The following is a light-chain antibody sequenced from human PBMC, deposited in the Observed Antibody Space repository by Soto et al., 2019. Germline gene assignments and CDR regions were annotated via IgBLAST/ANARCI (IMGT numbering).Light chain of an antibody. Sequence: DIQMTQSPSSLSASVGGRVTITCQASQDINNYLNWYQQKPGQAPKLLIYDASNLETGVPLSFSASGSGTDFTFTISSLQPEDFATYYCQHYDNFPITFGQGTRLEIK. CDR2: DAS. CDR3: QHYDNFPIT. J-gene: IGKJ5*01. CDR1: QDINNY. V-gene: IGKV1-33*01.